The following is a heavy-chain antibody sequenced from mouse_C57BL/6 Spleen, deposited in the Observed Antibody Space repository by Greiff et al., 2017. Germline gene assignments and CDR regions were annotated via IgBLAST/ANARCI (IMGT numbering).Heavy chain of an antibody. Sequence: EVKLVESGGGLVKPGGSLKLSCAASGFTFSDYGLHWVRQAPEKGLEWVAYISSGSSTIYYADTVKGRFTISRDNAKNTLFLPMTSLRSEDTAMYYCARRGTTVVAKDYYAMDYWGKGTSVTVSS. CDR2: ISSGSSTI. J-gene: IGHJ4*01. CDR1: GFTFSDYG. V-gene: IGHV5-17*01. CDR3: ARRGTTVVAKDYYAMDY. D-gene: IGHD1-1*01.